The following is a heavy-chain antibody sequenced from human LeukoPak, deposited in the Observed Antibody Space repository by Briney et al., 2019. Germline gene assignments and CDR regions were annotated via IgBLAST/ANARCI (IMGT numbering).Heavy chain of an antibody. V-gene: IGHV4-39*07. D-gene: IGHD3-22*01. J-gene: IGHJ4*02. Sequence: SETLSLTCTVSGGSISSSSYYWGWIRQPPGKGLEWIGSIHYSGSTYYNPSLKSRVTISVDTSKNQFSLELSSVTAADTAVYYCARTTYYYDSSGYYSVGYFDYWGQGTLVTVSS. CDR3: ARTTYYYDSSGYYSVGYFDY. CDR1: GGSISSSSYY. CDR2: IHYSGST.